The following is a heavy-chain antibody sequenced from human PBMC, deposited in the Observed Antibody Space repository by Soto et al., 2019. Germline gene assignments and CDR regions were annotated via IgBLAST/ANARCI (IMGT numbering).Heavy chain of an antibody. V-gene: IGHV6-1*01. Sequence: PSQTLSLTCAISGDSVSSNSAAWNWIRQSPSRGLEWLGRTYYRSKWYNDYAVSVKSRITINPDTSKNKFSLQLNTVTPEDTAVYYCARDHGGRYRSGWYAVNWFDPWGQGTLVTVSS. J-gene: IGHJ5*02. CDR1: GDSVSSNSAA. CDR2: TYYRSKWYN. CDR3: ARDHGGRYRSGWYAVNWFDP. D-gene: IGHD6-19*01.